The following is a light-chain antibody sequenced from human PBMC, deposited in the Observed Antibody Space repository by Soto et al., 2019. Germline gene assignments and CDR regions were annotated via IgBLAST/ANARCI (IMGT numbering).Light chain of an antibody. CDR1: QSVSRN. CDR3: QQYSNWPT. V-gene: IGKV3-15*01. CDR2: GAS. J-gene: IGKJ5*01. Sequence: EIVMTQSPATLSVSPGERATLSCRASQSVSRNLAWYQQRPGQAPSLLISGASTRATGIAARFSGSGSGTEFTLTITSLKSEDSAIYYCQQYSNWPTFGQGTQVEIK.